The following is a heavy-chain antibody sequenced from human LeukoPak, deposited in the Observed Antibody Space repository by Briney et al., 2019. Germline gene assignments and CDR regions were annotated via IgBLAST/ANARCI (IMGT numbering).Heavy chain of an antibody. CDR3: VKIRNSANFPNWIDP. J-gene: IGHJ5*02. CDR1: GFTFSSST. Sequence: PGGSLRLSCAASGFTFSSSTTNWVRQAPGKGLEWVSSISSSSNYIYYADSVKGRFTISRDNAKNSLYLQMNSLRADDTAVYYCVKIRNSANFPNWIDPWGQGTLVTVSS. V-gene: IGHV3-21*01. CDR2: ISSSSNYI. D-gene: IGHD2/OR15-2a*01.